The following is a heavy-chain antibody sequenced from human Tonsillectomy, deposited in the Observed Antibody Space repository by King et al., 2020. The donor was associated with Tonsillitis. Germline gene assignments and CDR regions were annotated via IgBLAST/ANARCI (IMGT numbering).Heavy chain of an antibody. CDR3: VRGAYDILTCDGLRAYYFGMDV. J-gene: IGHJ6*02. Sequence: QLVQSGAEVKKPGSSVKVSCKASGGTFSSYAISWVRQAPGQGLEWMGRIIPILGIANYAQKFQGRVTITADKSTSTAYMELRSLRSEDTTAYYCVRGAYDILTCDGLRAYYFGMDVWGQGTTVTVSS. CDR1: GGTFSSYA. D-gene: IGHD3-9*01. CDR2: IIPILGIA. V-gene: IGHV1-69*09.